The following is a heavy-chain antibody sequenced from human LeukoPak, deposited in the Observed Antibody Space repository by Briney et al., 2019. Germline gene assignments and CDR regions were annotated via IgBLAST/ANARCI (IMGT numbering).Heavy chain of an antibody. CDR2: IYYSGST. J-gene: IGHJ4*02. CDR1: GGSISGYY. D-gene: IGHD5-24*01. V-gene: IGHV4-59*01. CDR3: ARDFDDGYNLALDY. Sequence: PSETLPLTCTVSGGSISGYYWSWIRQPPGKGLEWIGYIYYSGSTNYNPSLKSRVTISVDTSKNQSSLKLSSVTAADTAVYYCARDFDDGYNLALDYWGQGTLVTVSS.